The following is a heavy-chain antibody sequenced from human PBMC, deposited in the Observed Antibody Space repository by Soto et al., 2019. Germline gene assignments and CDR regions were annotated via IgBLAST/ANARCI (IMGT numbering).Heavy chain of an antibody. J-gene: IGHJ6*02. CDR3: ARGRFGHMDV. CDR1: GFTVSSNY. V-gene: IGHV3-53*01. CDR2: IHSGGST. D-gene: IGHD3-3*01. Sequence: GGSLRLSCAASGFTVSSNYMSWVRQAPGKGLDWVSVIHSGGSTNYADSVKGRFTISRDNSKNTLYLQMSSLRAEDTAVYYCARGRFGHMDVWGQGTTVTVSS.